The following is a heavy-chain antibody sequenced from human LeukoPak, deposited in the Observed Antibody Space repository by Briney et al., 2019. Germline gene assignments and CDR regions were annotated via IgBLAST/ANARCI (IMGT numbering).Heavy chain of an antibody. D-gene: IGHD3-22*01. J-gene: IGHJ4*02. CDR2: ISGSGGST. CDR3: AKDQIRDYYGSSGYLAIDY. Sequence: GGSLRLSCAASGFTFSSYAMSGVRQAPGKGLEWVSAISGSGGSTYYADSVKGRFTISRDNSKNTLYLQMNSLRGEDTAVYYCAKDQIRDYYGSSGYLAIDYWGQGTLVTVSS. V-gene: IGHV3-23*01. CDR1: GFTFSSYA.